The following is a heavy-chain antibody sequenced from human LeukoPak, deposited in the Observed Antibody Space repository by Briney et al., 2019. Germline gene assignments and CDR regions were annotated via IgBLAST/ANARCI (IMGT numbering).Heavy chain of an antibody. V-gene: IGHV1-2*02. CDR3: ARVGDYYDSSGYYPYDAFDI. Sequence: EASVKVSCKASGYTFTGYYMHWVRQAPGQGLEWMGWINPNSGGTNYAQKFQGRVTMTRDTSISTAYMELSRLRSDDTAVYYCARVGDYYDSSGYYPYDAFDIWGQGTMVTVSS. D-gene: IGHD3-22*01. CDR2: INPNSGGT. CDR1: GYTFTGYY. J-gene: IGHJ3*02.